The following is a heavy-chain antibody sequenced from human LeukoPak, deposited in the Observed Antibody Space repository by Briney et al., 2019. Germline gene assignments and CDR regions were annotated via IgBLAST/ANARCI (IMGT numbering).Heavy chain of an antibody. CDR3: ARVPSYGDYEFYFDY. D-gene: IGHD4-17*01. Sequence: SETLSLTCTVSGGSISSYYWSWIRQPPGKGLEWIGCIYYSGSTNYNPSLKSRVTISVDTSKNQFSLKLSSVTAADTAVYYCARVPSYGDYEFYFDYWGQGTLVTVSS. CDR1: GGSISSYY. J-gene: IGHJ4*02. V-gene: IGHV4-59*01. CDR2: IYYSGST.